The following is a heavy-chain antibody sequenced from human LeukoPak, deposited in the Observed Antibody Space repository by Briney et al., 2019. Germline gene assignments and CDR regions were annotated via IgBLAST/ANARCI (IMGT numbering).Heavy chain of an antibody. J-gene: IGHJ4*02. D-gene: IGHD5-18*01. CDR1: GFTFSNFW. Sequence: QTGGSLRLSCAASGFTFSNFWMSWVRQAPGKGLEWVANIKQDGSEKYYVDSVKGRFTVSRDNAKISLYLQMNSLRAEDTAVYCCAKTAILLDYWGQGTLVTVSS. V-gene: IGHV3-7*01. CDR3: AKTAILLDY. CDR2: IKQDGSEK.